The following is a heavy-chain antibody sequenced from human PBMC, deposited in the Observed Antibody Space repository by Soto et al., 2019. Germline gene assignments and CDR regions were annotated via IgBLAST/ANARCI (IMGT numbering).Heavy chain of an antibody. CDR1: GYAFTTYG. J-gene: IGHJ4*02. CDR3: ARGRYGDY. V-gene: IGHV1-18*01. D-gene: IGHD1-1*01. CDR2: ISAHHGNT. Sequence: QVHMVQSGAEVKKPGASVKVSCKGSGYAFTTYGITWVRQAPGQGLEWMGWISAHHGNTNYAQKLQGRVTVTRDTSTRTAYMGLRSLRSDDTAVYYCARGRYGDYWGQGALVTVSS.